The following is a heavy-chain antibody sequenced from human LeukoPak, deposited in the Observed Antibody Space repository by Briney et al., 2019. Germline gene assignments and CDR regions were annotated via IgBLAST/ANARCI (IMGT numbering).Heavy chain of an antibody. CDR2: ISGGGGST. CDR3: AKGGKWDVTPFDY. D-gene: IGHD1-26*01. J-gene: IGHJ4*02. Sequence: GGSLRLSCAASGFIFSSYAMSWVRQAPGKGLEWVSIISGGGGSTYYADSVKGRFTISRDNSKNTLYLQVNSLRAEDTAVYYCAKGGKWDVTPFDYWGQGTLVTVSS. V-gene: IGHV3-23*01. CDR1: GFIFSSYA.